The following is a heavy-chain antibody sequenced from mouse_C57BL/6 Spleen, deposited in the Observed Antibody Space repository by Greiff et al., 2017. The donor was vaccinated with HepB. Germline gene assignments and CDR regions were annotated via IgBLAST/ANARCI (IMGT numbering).Heavy chain of an antibody. D-gene: IGHD2-5*01. V-gene: IGHV14-4*01. CDR2: IDPENGDT. Sequence: EVQLQQSGAELVRPGASVKLSCTASGFNIKDDYMHWVKQRPEQGLEWIGWIDPENGDTEYASKFQGKATITADTSSNTAYLQLSSLTSEDTAVYYGTTLSNYGYWGQGTTLTVSS. CDR1: GFNIKDDY. CDR3: TTLSNYGY. J-gene: IGHJ2*01.